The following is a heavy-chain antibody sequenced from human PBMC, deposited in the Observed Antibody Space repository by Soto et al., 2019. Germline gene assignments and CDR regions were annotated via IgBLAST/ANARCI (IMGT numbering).Heavy chain of an antibody. CDR1: GYSFTSYW. CDR3: ARQANPCGYYYYGMDV. J-gene: IGHJ6*02. CDR2: IYPGDSDT. Sequence: PGESLKISCKGSGYSFTSYWIGWVRQMPGKGLEWMGIIYPGDSDTRYSPSFQGQVTISADKSISTAYLQWSSLKASDTAMYYCARQANPCGYYYYGMDVWGQGTTVTVSS. V-gene: IGHV5-51*01.